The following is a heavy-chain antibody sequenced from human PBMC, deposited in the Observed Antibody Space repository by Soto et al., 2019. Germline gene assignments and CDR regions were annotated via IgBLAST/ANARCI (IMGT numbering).Heavy chain of an antibody. J-gene: IGHJ4*02. CDR2: IYYSGST. D-gene: IGHD3-22*01. V-gene: IGHV4-39*01. CDR3: ASYYYDSSGYYYVPGVY. CDR1: GGSISSSSYY. Sequence: SETLSLTCTVSGGSISSSSYYWGWIRQPPGKGLEWIGSIYYSGSTYYNQSLKSRVTISVDTSKNQFSLKLSSVTAADTSVYYCASYYYDSSGYYYVPGVYWGQGTLVTVS.